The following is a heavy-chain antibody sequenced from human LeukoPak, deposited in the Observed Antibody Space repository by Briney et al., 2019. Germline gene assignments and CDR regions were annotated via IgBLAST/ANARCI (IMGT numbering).Heavy chain of an antibody. J-gene: IGHJ3*02. CDR1: RGSISRGGYY. CDR3: ARDDFQGDPDI. V-gene: IGHV4-31*03. CDR2: IYYSGST. D-gene: IGHD2-21*02. Sequence: PSQTLSLTCTVSRGSISRGGYYWSSLRQHPGKGLEWIGYIYYSGSTYYNPSLKSRVTISVDTSKNQFSLKLSSVTAADTAVYYCARDDFQGDPDIWGQGTMVTVSS.